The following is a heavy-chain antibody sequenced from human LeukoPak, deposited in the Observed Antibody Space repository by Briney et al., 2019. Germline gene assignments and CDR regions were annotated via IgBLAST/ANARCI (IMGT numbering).Heavy chain of an antibody. CDR3: ARGGTVTTGRSFDP. CDR1: GYSFTGSY. V-gene: IGHV1-2*02. Sequence: ASVKVSCKASGYSFTGSYLHWVRQAPGQGLEWMGWTNPNNGATKYAHNFQGRVTMARDTSISPAYLDLSNLRFDDTAVYYCARGGTVTTGRSFDPWGQGTLVIVSS. CDR2: TNPNNGAT. J-gene: IGHJ5*02. D-gene: IGHD4-17*01.